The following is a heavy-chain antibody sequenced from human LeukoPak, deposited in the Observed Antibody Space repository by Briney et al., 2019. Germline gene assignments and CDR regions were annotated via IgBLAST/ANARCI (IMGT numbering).Heavy chain of an antibody. Sequence: GGSLRLSCAASGFTFSGYAMSWVRQAPGKGLEWASAISGSGGSTYYADSVKGRFTISRDNSKNTLYLQMNSLRAEDTAVYYCAMRSTVLNPLDYWGQGTLVTVSS. J-gene: IGHJ4*02. CDR1: GFTFSGYA. D-gene: IGHD4-17*01. V-gene: IGHV3-23*01. CDR2: ISGSGGST. CDR3: AMRSTVLNPLDY.